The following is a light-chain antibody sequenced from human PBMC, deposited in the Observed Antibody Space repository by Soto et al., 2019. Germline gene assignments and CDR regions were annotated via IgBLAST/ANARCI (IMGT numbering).Light chain of an antibody. V-gene: IGLV2-23*02. CDR1: SSDVGNSYL. CDR3: CSYVDSTTVVQ. Sequence: QSALTQPASVSGSPGQSITMSCAGTSSDVGNSYLVSWYQQHPNKAPKLIIYEATKRPSGVSVRFSGSKSGNTASLTISGLQPEDEADYYCCSYVDSTTVVQFGGGTKLTVL. J-gene: IGLJ3*02. CDR2: EAT.